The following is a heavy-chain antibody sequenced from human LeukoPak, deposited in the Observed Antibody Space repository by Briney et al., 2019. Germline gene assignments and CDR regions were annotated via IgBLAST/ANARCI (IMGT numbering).Heavy chain of an antibody. CDR1: GFSFSNYG. CDR2: IWYDGSTK. V-gene: IGHV3-33*06. CDR3: AKGIQLVSCDY. D-gene: IGHD5-18*01. Sequence: GGSLRLSCAASGFSFSNYGMHWVRQAPGKGLEWVAVIWYDGSTKYYADSVKGRFTISRDNSKNTAYLQMNSLRAEDTAVYYCAKGIQLVSCDYWGQGTLVTVSS. J-gene: IGHJ4*02.